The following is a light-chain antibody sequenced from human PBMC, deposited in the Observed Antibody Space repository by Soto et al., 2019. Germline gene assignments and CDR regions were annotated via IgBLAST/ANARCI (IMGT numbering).Light chain of an antibody. CDR2: ENN. J-gene: IGLJ1*01. Sequence: QAVVTQPPSVSAAPGQTVTISCSGSSSNIGNNYVSWYQQLPGTAPKLLIYENNKRPSGIPDRFSGSKSGTSATLGITGLQTGDEADYYCGTWDSSLSVFYVFGTGTKLTVL. V-gene: IGLV1-51*02. CDR3: GTWDSSLSVFYV. CDR1: SSNIGNNY.